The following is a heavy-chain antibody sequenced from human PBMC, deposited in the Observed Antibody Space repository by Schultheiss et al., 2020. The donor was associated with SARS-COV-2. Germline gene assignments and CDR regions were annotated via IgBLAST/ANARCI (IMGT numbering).Heavy chain of an antibody. D-gene: IGHD3-3*01. Sequence: AVKVSCKASGGAFSTYTIAWVRQAPGQGLEWMGGIIPMFGTTNYAEKFQGRVTITADEPTSTAYMELSSLRSEDTAVYYCAKDRIQFLEPMDVWGQGTTVTVSS. CDR1: GGAFSTYT. CDR2: IIPMFGTT. V-gene: IGHV1-69*13. CDR3: AKDRIQFLEPMDV. J-gene: IGHJ6*02.